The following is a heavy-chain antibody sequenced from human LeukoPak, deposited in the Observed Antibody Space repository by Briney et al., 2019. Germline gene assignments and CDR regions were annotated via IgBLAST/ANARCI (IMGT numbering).Heavy chain of an antibody. D-gene: IGHD3-10*01. V-gene: IGHV4-59*01. J-gene: IGHJ4*02. Sequence: SETLSLTCTVSGGSISTYYWSWIRQPPGKGLEWIGYIYYSGSTNYNPSLKSRVIISVDTSKNQFSLKLSSVTAADTAVYYCARASMVRGVGDFDYWGQGTLVTVSS. CDR1: GGSISTYY. CDR2: IYYSGST. CDR3: ARASMVRGVGDFDY.